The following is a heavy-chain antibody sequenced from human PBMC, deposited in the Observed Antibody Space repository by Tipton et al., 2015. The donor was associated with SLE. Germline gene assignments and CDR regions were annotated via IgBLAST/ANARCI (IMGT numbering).Heavy chain of an antibody. V-gene: IGHV4-59*08. J-gene: IGHJ4*02. CDR2: IYYSGST. D-gene: IGHD1-26*01. Sequence: TLSLTCTVSGGSISSYYWSWIRQPPGKGLEWIGYIYYSGSTNYNPSLKSRVTISVDTSKNQFSVKLSSVTAADTAVYYCARHSGSQKDFDYWGQGTLVTVSS. CDR3: ARHSGSQKDFDY. CDR1: GGSISSYY.